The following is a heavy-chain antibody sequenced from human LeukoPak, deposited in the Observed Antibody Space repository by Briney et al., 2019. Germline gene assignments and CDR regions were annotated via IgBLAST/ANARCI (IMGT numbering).Heavy chain of an antibody. CDR1: GGTFSSYA. CDR3: ARWPIAARHYYFDY. Sequence: SVKVSCKASGGTFSSYAISWVRQAPGQGLEWMGRIIPILGIANYAQKFQGRVTITADESTSTAYMELSSLRSEDTAVYYCARWPIAARHYYFDYWGQGTLVTVSS. J-gene: IGHJ4*02. V-gene: IGHV1-69*04. D-gene: IGHD6-6*01. CDR2: IIPILGIA.